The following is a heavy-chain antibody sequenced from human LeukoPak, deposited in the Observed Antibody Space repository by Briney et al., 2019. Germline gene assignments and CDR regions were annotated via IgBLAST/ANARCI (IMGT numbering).Heavy chain of an antibody. CDR3: ARGQPYDY. Sequence: SETLSLTCAVYGGSFSGYYWSWIRQPPGKGLEWVGEINHSGSTNYNPSLKSRVTISVDTSKSQFSLKLSSVTAADTAVYYCARGQPYDYWGQGTLATVSS. CDR1: GGSFSGYY. J-gene: IGHJ4*02. CDR2: INHSGST. D-gene: IGHD2-2*01. V-gene: IGHV4-34*01.